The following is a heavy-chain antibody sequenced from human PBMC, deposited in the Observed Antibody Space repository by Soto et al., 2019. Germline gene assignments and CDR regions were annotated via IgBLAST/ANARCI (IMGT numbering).Heavy chain of an antibody. CDR1: GGPFSSYT. Sequence: GASLKVSCKSSGGPFSSYTISWVRQAPGQGLEWMGRIIPILGIANYAQKFQGRVTITADKSTSTAYMELSSLRSEDTAVYYCARSSFGTGDTILDYWGQGTLVPVSS. V-gene: IGHV1-69*02. D-gene: IGHD1-26*01. CDR3: ARSSFGTGDTILDY. CDR2: IIPILGIA. J-gene: IGHJ4*02.